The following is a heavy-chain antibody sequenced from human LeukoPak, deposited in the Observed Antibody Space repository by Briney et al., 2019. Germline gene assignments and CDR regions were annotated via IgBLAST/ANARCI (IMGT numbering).Heavy chain of an antibody. D-gene: IGHD1-1*01. Sequence: GRSLSLSCAASGFTFSNYGMHWVRQASGKGLEWVAVISYDVSNKYYADSVKGRFTISRDNSKNTLYLQMNILTAEDTAVYYCAKVIRNWIDAFDIWGQGTMVTVSS. CDR2: ISYDVSNK. CDR1: GFTFSNYG. V-gene: IGHV3-30*18. CDR3: AKVIRNWIDAFDI. J-gene: IGHJ3*02.